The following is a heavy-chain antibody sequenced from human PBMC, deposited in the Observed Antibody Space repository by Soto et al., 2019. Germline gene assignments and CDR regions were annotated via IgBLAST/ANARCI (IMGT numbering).Heavy chain of an antibody. J-gene: IGHJ3*02. CDR3: AREGPMIVAPGAFDI. D-gene: IGHD3-22*01. CDR2: INAGNGNT. V-gene: IGHV1-3*01. CDR1: GYTFTSYA. Sequence: ASVKVSCKASGYTFTSYAMHWVRQAPGQRLEGMGWINAGNGNTKYSQKFQGRVTITRDTSASTAYMELSSLRSEDTAVYYCAREGPMIVAPGAFDIWGQGTMVTVSS.